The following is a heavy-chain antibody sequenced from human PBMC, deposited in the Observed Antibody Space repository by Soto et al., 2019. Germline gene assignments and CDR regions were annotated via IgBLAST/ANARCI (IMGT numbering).Heavy chain of an antibody. CDR1: GFTFSSYA. D-gene: IGHD3-22*01. CDR2: ISGSGGST. CDR3: AKDLGDSSGYRNYYSDY. J-gene: IGHJ4*02. Sequence: PGGSLRLSCAASGFTFSSYAMNWVRQAPGKGLEWVSGISGSGGSTHYADSVKGRFTVSRDNSKNTLYLQMNSLRAEDTAVYYCAKDLGDSSGYRNYYSDYWGLGTLVTVSS. V-gene: IGHV3-23*01.